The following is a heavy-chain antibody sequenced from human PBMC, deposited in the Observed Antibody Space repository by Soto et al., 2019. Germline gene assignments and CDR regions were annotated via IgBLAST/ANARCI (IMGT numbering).Heavy chain of an antibody. V-gene: IGHV3-66*01. CDR1: GFTVSSDY. Sequence: PGGSLRLSCATSGFTVSSDYMTWVRQAPGEGLKWLSTVYSGGTTYYADYVKGSFIISRDNSKNTLFLQMNSLRAEDTAVYYCTKDSRVTMVRGVIIPPGYWGQGP. D-gene: IGHD3-10*01. CDR3: TKDSRVTMVRGVIIPPGY. CDR2: VYSGGTT. J-gene: IGHJ4*02.